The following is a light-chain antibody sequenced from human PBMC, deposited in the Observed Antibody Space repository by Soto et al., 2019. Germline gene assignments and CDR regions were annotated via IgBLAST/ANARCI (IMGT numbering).Light chain of an antibody. CDR2: KAS. CDR3: QQYKSFSRT. Sequence: DIQMTQSPSTLSASVEDRVTITCRASQSISSWLAWYQQKPGKAPKLLIYKASSLQSGVPSSFSGSGSGTEFTLTISSLQPDDFATYFCQQYKSFSRTFGQGTKVDNK. CDR1: QSISSW. V-gene: IGKV1-5*03. J-gene: IGKJ1*01.